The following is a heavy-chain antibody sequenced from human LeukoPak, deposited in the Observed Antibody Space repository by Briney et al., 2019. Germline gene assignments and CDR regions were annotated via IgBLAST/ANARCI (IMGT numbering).Heavy chain of an antibody. CDR2: ISGSDGNT. CDR3: AKAATFYYGSDL. CDR1: GFTFRNYA. Sequence: GGFLRLSCAASGFTFRNYAMNWVRQAPGEGLEWVSAISGSDGNTYYADSVKGRFTISRDNSKNTLYLQMNRLRAEDTALYYCAKAATFYYGSDLWGRGILVAVSS. V-gene: IGHV3-23*01. D-gene: IGHD3-10*01. J-gene: IGHJ4*02.